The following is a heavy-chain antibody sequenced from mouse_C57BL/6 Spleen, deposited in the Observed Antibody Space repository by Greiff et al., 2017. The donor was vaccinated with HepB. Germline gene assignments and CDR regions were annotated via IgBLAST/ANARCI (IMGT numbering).Heavy chain of an antibody. CDR1: GYTFTSYW. V-gene: IGHV1-53*01. J-gene: IGHJ4*01. D-gene: IGHD1-1*01. CDR3: ARDQSSFYAMDY. Sequence: QVQLQQSGTELVKPGASVKLSCKASGYTFTSYWMHWVKQRPGQGLEWIGNINPSNGGTNYNEKFKSKATLTVDKSSSTAYMQLSSLTSEDSAVYYCARDQSSFYAMDYWGQGTSVTVSS. CDR2: INPSNGGT.